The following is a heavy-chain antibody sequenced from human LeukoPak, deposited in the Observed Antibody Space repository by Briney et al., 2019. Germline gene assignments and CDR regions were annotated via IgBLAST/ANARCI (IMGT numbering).Heavy chain of an antibody. J-gene: IGHJ4*02. V-gene: IGHV4-34*01. Sequence: PSETLSLTCAVYGGSFSGYYWSWIRQPPGKGLEWVGEINHSGSTNYNPSLKSRVTISVDTSKNQFSLKLSSVTAADTAVYYCARGPVVPAADSYYFDYWGQGTLVTVSS. CDR3: ARGPVVPAADSYYFDY. CDR2: INHSGST. D-gene: IGHD2-2*01. CDR1: GGSFSGYY.